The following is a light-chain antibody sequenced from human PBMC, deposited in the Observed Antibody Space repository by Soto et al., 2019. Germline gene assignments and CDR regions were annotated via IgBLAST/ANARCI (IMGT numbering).Light chain of an antibody. CDR1: QTIRRW. Sequence: DIAMTQSTSTLSASVGDRVTITCRASQTIRRWLAWYQQRPGKAPKDMIYDASNLESGVPARFSCSGSETEFTLTISSLQPDDSATYYCQHYNSDPWTFGQGTKVEIK. J-gene: IGKJ1*01. V-gene: IGKV1-5*01. CDR3: QHYNSDPWT. CDR2: DAS.